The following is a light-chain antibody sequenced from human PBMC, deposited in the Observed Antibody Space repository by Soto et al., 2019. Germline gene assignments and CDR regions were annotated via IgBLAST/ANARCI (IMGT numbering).Light chain of an antibody. CDR3: SSYTSSSTLV. V-gene: IGLV2-14*01. CDR1: SSDVGGYNY. Sequence: QSVLTQPASVSGSRGQSITISVTGTSSDVGGYNYVSWYQQHPGKAPKLMIYEVSNRPSGVSNRFSGSKSGNTASLTISGLQAEDEADYYCSSYTSSSTLVFGGGTKVTVL. J-gene: IGLJ2*01. CDR2: EVS.